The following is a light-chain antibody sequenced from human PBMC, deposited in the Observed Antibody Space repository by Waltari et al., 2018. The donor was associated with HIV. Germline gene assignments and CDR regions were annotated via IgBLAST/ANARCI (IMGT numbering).Light chain of an antibody. J-gene: IGKJ3*01. CDR3: MQSTQLPFT. CDR2: EVS. V-gene: IGKV2D-29*01. Sequence: DIVMTQTPLSLSVTPGQPASISCRSSQNLLHSDGRAYLYWYLQTQGQPPQLLVYEVSNRFSGVPDRFSGSGSGRDFTLKISRVEAEDVGVYYCMQSTQLPFTFGPGTKVDIK. CDR1: QNLLHSDGRAY.